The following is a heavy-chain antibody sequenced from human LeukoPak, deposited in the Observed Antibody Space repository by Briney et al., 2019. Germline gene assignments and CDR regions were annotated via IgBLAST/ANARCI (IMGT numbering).Heavy chain of an antibody. D-gene: IGHD3-3*01. CDR3: ARSLFRFLEWSYRSYYYYYMDV. V-gene: IGHV1-69*13. J-gene: IGHJ6*03. CDR1: GGTFSSYA. Sequence: SVKVSCKASGGTFSSYAITWVRQAPGQGLEWMGGIIPIFGTANYAQKFQGRVTITADESTSTAYMELSSLRSEDTAVYYCARSLFRFLEWSYRSYYYYYMDVWGKGTTVTVSS. CDR2: IIPIFGTA.